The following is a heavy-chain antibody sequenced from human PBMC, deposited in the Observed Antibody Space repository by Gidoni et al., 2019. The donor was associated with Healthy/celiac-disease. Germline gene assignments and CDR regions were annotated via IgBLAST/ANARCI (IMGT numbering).Heavy chain of an antibody. CDR1: GFTFSSYS. V-gene: IGHV3-48*02. Sequence: EVQLVESGGGLVQPGGSLRLSCAASGFTFSSYSMNWVRQAPGKGLEWVSYISSSSSTIYYADSVKGRFTISRDNAKNSLYLQMNSLRDEDKAVYYCARSSGYCSSTSCYTAGYYYYYGMEVWGQGTTVTVSS. CDR2: ISSSSSTI. D-gene: IGHD2-2*02. J-gene: IGHJ6*02. CDR3: ARSSGYCSSTSCYTAGYYYYYGMEV.